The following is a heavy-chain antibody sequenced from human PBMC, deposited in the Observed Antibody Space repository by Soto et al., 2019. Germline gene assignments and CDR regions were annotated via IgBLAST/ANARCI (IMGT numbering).Heavy chain of an antibody. J-gene: IGHJ4*02. CDR2: ISSNGGST. CDR1: GFTFSSYG. D-gene: IGHD3-16*01. V-gene: IGHV3-64*01. CDR3: AREGGGYYFDY. Sequence: PGGSLRLSCAASGFTFSSYGMHWVRQAPGKGLEYVSAISSNGGSTYYANSVKGRFTISRDNSKNTLYLQMGSLRAEDMAVYYRAREGGGYYFDYWGQGTLVTVSS.